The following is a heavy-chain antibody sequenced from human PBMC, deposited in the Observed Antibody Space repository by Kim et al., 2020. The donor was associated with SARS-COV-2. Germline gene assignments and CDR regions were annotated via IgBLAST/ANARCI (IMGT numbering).Heavy chain of an antibody. V-gene: IGHV3-33*06. Sequence: GGSLRLSCAASGFTFSSYGMHWVRQAPGKGLEWVAVIWYDGSNKYYADSVKGRFTISRDNSKNTLYLQMNSLRAEDTAVYYCAKGVDYGDYYYYGMDVWGQGTTVTVSS. J-gene: IGHJ6*02. D-gene: IGHD4-17*01. CDR1: GFTFSSYG. CDR2: IWYDGSNK. CDR3: AKGVDYGDYYYYGMDV.